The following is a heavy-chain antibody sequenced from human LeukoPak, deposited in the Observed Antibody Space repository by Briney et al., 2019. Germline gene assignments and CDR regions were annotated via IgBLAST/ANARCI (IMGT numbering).Heavy chain of an antibody. D-gene: IGHD2-2*01. CDR2: ISSSSSYI. Sequence: GGSLRLSCAASGFTFSSYSMIWVRQAPGTRLDCVSSISSSSSYIYYADSVKGRFTISRDNAKNSLYLQMNSLRAEDTAVYYCARVPIVVVPGGLYYYGMDVWGQGTTVTVSS. CDR1: GFTFSSYS. CDR3: ARVPIVVVPGGLYYYGMDV. J-gene: IGHJ6*02. V-gene: IGHV3-21*01.